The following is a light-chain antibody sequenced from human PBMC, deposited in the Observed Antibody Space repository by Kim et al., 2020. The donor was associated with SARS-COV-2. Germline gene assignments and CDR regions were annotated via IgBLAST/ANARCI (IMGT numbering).Light chain of an antibody. J-gene: IGLJ2*01. CDR1: KLGNKY. Sequence: SYELTQPPSVSVSPGQTASITCSGDKLGNKYACWYQQKPGQSPVLVIYQDTKRPSGIPERFSGSNSGNTATLTISGTQPTDEGDSYCHAWDSSTVVF. CDR2: QDT. CDR3: HAWDSSTVV. V-gene: IGLV3-1*01.